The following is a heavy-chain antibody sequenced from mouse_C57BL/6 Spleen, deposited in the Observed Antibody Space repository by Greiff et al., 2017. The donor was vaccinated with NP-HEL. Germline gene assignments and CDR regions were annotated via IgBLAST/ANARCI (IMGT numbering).Heavy chain of an antibody. CDR2: FRNKAIGYTT. CDR3: ARFALYGRAMDY. V-gene: IGHV7-3*01. CDR1: GFTFTDSY. Sequence: EVHLVESGGGLVQPGGSLSLSCAASGFTFTDSYISWSPRPQGKPLKWLGFFRNKAIGYTTEYSASVKGRFTISRDNSQSILYLQMNALRAEDSATYYCARFALYGRAMDYWGQGTSVTVSS. D-gene: IGHD1-1*01. J-gene: IGHJ4*01.